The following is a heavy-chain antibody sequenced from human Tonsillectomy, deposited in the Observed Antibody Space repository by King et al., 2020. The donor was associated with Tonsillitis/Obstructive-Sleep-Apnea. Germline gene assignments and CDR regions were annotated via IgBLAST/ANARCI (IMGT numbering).Heavy chain of an antibody. CDR1: GFPFSNYA. Sequence: QLVQSGGGVVQPGRSLRLSCAASGFPFSNYAIHWVRQAPGKGLDWVALISYDGGNKYYADSVKGRFTISRDNSKSTLYLQMNSLRAEDTAVYYCARGASYGSGSYYNSDYFDYWGQGTLVTVSS. CDR2: ISYDGGNK. V-gene: IGHV3-30*04. J-gene: IGHJ4*02. D-gene: IGHD3-10*01. CDR3: ARGASYGSGSYYNSDYFDY.